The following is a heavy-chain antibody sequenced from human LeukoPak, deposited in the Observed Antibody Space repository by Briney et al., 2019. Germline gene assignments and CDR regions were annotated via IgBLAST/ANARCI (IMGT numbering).Heavy chain of an antibody. CDR3: ARDQSSGWYGD. V-gene: IGHV1-2*02. Sequence: WASVKVSCKASGYTFTDYYIHWVRRAPGQGLEWMGWINPNSGGTNYAQKFQGRVTMTRDTSISTAYLDLSGLRSDDTAVYFCARDQSSGWYGDWGQGTLVTVSS. D-gene: IGHD6-19*01. CDR1: GYTFTDYY. J-gene: IGHJ4*02. CDR2: INPNSGGT.